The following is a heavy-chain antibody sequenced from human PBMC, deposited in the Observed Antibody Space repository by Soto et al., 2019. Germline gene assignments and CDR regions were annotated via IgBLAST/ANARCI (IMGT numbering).Heavy chain of an antibody. CDR3: ARGNEYGGDLDY. Sequence: QVQLVQSGAEVKKPGASVKVSCKASGYTFTSYDINWVRQATGQGLESMGWMNPNSGNTAYAQKVQGRVTMTRNTAISTAYMEPSSLRSEDTAVYYCARGNEYGGDLDYWGQGTLVTVSS. V-gene: IGHV1-8*01. CDR1: GYTFTSYD. CDR2: MNPNSGNT. D-gene: IGHD2-21*01. J-gene: IGHJ4*02.